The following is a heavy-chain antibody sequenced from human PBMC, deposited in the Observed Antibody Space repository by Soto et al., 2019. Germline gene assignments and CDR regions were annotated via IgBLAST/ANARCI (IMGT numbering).Heavy chain of an antibody. D-gene: IGHD2-15*01. V-gene: IGHV3-30-3*01. CDR2: ISYDGSNK. Sequence: GGSLRLSCAASGFTLSSYAMHWVRQAPGRGLEWVAVISYDGSNKYYADSVKGRFTISRDNSKNTLYLQMNSLRAEDTAVYYCVVVVAATGDFDIWGQGTMVTVSS. CDR1: GFTLSSYA. J-gene: IGHJ3*02. CDR3: VVVVAATGDFDI.